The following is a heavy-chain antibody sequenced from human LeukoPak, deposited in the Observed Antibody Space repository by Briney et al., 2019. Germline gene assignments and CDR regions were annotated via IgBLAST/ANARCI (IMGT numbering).Heavy chain of an antibody. CDR1: GYSTNSGYY. D-gene: IGHD4-17*01. Sequence: SETLSLTCAVSGYSTNSGYYWGWIRQPPGKGLEWIGSIYHSGTTYYNPSLKSRVTISVDTSKNQFSLKLSSVTAADTAVYYCARLKSFSGYFGVFDIWGQGTMVTVSS. CDR2: IYHSGTT. J-gene: IGHJ3*02. V-gene: IGHV4-38-2*01. CDR3: ARLKSFSGYFGVFDI.